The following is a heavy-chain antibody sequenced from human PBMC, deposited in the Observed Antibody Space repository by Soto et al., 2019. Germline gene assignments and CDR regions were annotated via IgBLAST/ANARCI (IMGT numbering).Heavy chain of an antibody. J-gene: IGHJ3*01. CDR1: GGSVSSGTYY. CDR2: IHFSGST. Sequence: VQLQESGPGLVKPSETLSLTCTVSGGSVSSGTYYWSWIRQPPGKGLEWIGYIHFSGSTNYNPSLKSRVTISGDTSKNQFSLKLSSVTAADTAVYYCARVLYDTSGRMTFDVWGQGTMVTVSS. CDR3: ARVLYDTSGRMTFDV. V-gene: IGHV4-61*01. D-gene: IGHD3-22*01.